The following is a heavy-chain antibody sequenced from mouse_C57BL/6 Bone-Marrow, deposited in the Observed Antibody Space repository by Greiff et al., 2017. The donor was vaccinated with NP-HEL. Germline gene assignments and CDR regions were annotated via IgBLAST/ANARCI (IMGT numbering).Heavy chain of an antibody. CDR2: IYPRSGNT. V-gene: IGHV1-81*01. Sequence: VMLVESGAELARPGASVKLSCKASGYTFTSYGISWVKQRTGQGLEWIGEIYPRSGNTYYNEKFKGKATLTADKSSSTAYMELRSLTSEDSAVYFCARWDYGSSWGFDYWGQGTTLTVSS. CDR3: ARWDYGSSWGFDY. J-gene: IGHJ2*01. CDR1: GYTFTSYG. D-gene: IGHD1-1*01.